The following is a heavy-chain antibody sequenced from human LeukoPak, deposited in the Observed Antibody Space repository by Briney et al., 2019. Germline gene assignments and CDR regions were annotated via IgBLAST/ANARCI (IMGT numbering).Heavy chain of an antibody. CDR2: ISCSGSTI. D-gene: IGHD3-10*01. J-gene: IGHJ4*02. Sequence: PGGSLRLSCAASGFTFSSYEMNRVRQAPGKGLEWVSYISCSGSTIYYADSVKGRFTISRDNAKNSLYLQMNSLRAEDTAVYYCARVGRGVRGVFFDYWGQGTLVTVSS. CDR1: GFTFSSYE. CDR3: ARVGRGVRGVFFDY. V-gene: IGHV3-48*03.